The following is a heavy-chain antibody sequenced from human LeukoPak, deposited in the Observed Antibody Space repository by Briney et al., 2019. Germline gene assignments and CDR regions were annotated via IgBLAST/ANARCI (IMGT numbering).Heavy chain of an antibody. V-gene: IGHV3-33*08. CDR1: GFTFSSYG. CDR2: IWYDGSNK. CDR3: ARDRYPLEWELLFDY. Sequence: LTGGSLRLSCAASGFTFSSYGMHWVRQAPGKGLEWVAVIWYDGSNKYYADSVKGRFTISRDNSKNTLYLQMNSLRAEDTAVYYCARDRYPLEWELLFDYWGQGTLVTVSS. D-gene: IGHD1-26*01. J-gene: IGHJ4*02.